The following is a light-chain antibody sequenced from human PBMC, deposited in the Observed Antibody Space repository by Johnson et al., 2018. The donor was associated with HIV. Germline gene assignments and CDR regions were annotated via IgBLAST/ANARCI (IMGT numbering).Light chain of an antibody. CDR3: GTWDSILNASYV. V-gene: IGLV1-51*01. J-gene: IGLJ1*01. CDR2: DND. CDR1: SSNIGNNY. Sequence: QSVLTQSPSVSAAPGQKVTISCSGSSSNIGNNYVSWYQQLPGTAPKLLIYDNDQRPSGIPDRFSASKSGTSATLDITGLQSGDGADYYCGTWDSILNASYVFGSGTSVTVL.